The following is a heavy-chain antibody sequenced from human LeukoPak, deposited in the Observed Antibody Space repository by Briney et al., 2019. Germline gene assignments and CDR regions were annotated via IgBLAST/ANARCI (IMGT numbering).Heavy chain of an antibody. CDR3: ARARGRYYDFLGGNWFDP. D-gene: IGHD3-3*01. J-gene: IGHJ5*02. Sequence: GGSLRLSCAASGFTFSSYGMHWVRQAPGKGLEWVAVIWYDGSNKYYADSVKGRFTISRDNSKNTLYLQMNSLRAEDTAVYYCARARGRYYDFLGGNWFDPWGQGTLVTVSS. V-gene: IGHV3-33*08. CDR1: GFTFSSYG. CDR2: IWYDGSNK.